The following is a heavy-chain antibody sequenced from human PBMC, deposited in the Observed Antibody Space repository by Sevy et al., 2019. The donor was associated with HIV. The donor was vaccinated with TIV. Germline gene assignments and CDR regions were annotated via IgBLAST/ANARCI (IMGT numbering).Heavy chain of an antibody. CDR3: ARQRYYYDSSGYYSNPTNFDY. CDR1: GGSISSSSYY. V-gene: IGHV4-39*01. Sequence: SETLSLTCTVSGGSISSSSYYWGWIRQPPGKGLEWIGSIYYSGSTHYNPSLKSRVTISVATSKNQFSLKLSSVTAADPAVYYCARQRYYYDSSGYYSNPTNFDYWGQGTLVTVSS. J-gene: IGHJ4*02. D-gene: IGHD3-22*01. CDR2: IYYSGST.